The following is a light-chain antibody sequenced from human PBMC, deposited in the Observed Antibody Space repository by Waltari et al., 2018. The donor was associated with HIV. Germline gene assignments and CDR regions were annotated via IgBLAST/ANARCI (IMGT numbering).Light chain of an antibody. CDR3: CSFSPNGASWV. V-gene: IGLV2-23*02. J-gene: IGLJ3*02. CDR1: SSDIGTYDL. CDR2: DVT. Sequence: HSALTQPSSVSGSPGHSIPVSCTGTSSDIGTYDLVSWDQQEPGKAPKLIIHDVTARPSGVSSRVSGSKSGNTAFLTISGLQVEDESLYFCCSFSPNGASWVFGGGTKVTVL.